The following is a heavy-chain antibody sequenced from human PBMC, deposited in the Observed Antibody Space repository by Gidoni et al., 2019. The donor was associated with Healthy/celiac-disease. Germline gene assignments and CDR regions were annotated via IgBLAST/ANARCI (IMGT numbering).Heavy chain of an antibody. Sequence: EVQLVESGGGLVQPGGSLRLSCAATGFTFSSYSMNWFRQVPGKGLEWVSYISISSSTIYYADSLKGRFTISRDNAKNSLYLQMNSLRDEDTAVYYFAREFSVTLDYWGQGTLVTVSS. J-gene: IGHJ4*02. CDR1: GFTFSSYS. CDR2: ISISSSTI. V-gene: IGHV3-48*02. D-gene: IGHD4-4*01. CDR3: AREFSVTLDY.